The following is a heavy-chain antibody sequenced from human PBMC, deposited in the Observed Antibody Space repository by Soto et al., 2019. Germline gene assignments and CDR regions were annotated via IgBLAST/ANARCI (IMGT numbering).Heavy chain of an antibody. CDR1: GYTFTGHY. D-gene: IGHD1-26*01. CDR3: GRGRSGQIVVFY. J-gene: IGHJ4*02. Sequence: ASVKVSCKTSGYTFTGHYIHWVRQAPEQGPEWMGEIGPESGATRYAQKFRGRVTMTRDTSITTVYIELNNLSPDDTAVYYCGRGRSGQIVVFYWGQGTPVTVSS. V-gene: IGHV1-2*02. CDR2: IGPESGAT.